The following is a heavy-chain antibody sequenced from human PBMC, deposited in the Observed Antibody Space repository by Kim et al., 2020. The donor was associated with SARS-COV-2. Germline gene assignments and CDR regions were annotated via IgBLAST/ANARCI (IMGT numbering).Heavy chain of an antibody. Sequence: QKFQGRVTITRDTSASTAYMELSSLRSEDTAVYYCARLLIQWPTGYYFDYWGQGTLVTVSS. J-gene: IGHJ4*02. V-gene: IGHV1-3*01. CDR3: ARLLIQWPTGYYFDY. D-gene: IGHD6-19*01.